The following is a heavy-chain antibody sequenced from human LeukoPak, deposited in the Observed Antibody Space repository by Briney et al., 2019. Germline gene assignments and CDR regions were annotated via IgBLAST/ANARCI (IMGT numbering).Heavy chain of an antibody. Sequence: ALVKVSCKASGYTFTSYYMHWVRQAPGQGLEWMGIINPSGGSTSYAQKFQGRVTMTRDTSTSTVYMELSSLRSEDTAVYYCALSDRYSSGWYDIDYWGQGTLVTVSS. CDR2: INPSGGST. D-gene: IGHD6-19*01. V-gene: IGHV1-46*01. J-gene: IGHJ4*02. CDR3: ALSDRYSSGWYDIDY. CDR1: GYTFTSYY.